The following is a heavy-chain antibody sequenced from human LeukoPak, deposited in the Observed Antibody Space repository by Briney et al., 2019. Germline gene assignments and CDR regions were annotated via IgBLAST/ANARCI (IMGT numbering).Heavy chain of an antibody. Sequence: GGSLRLSCAASGFTFSSYGMHWVRQAPGKGLEWVAVIWYDGSNKYYANSVKGRFTISRDNSKNTLYLQMNSLRAEDTAVYYCQSGFGAFDIWGQGTMVTVSS. CDR2: IWYDGSNK. D-gene: IGHD3-3*01. V-gene: IGHV3-33*01. CDR1: GFTFSSYG. CDR3: QSGFGAFDI. J-gene: IGHJ3*02.